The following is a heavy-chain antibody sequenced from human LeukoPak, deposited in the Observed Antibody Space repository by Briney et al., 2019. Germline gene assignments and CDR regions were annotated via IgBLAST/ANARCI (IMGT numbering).Heavy chain of an antibody. D-gene: IGHD3-3*01. CDR3: ARDHLSYYDFWSGYFLLSGPRPENWFDP. V-gene: IGHV1-18*01. Sequence: ASVKVSCKASGYTFTSYGISWVRQAPGQGLEWMGWISAYNGNTNYAQKLQGRVTMTTDTSTSTAYMELRSLRSDDTAVYYCARDHLSYYDFWSGYFLLSGPRPENWFDPWGQGTLVTVSS. CDR2: ISAYNGNT. J-gene: IGHJ5*02. CDR1: GYTFTSYG.